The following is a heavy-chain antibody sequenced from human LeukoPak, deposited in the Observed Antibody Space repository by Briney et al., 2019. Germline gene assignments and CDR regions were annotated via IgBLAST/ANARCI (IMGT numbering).Heavy chain of an antibody. CDR1: GNSISSSNW. J-gene: IGHJ4*02. D-gene: IGHD3-10*01. Sequence: PSETLSLTCAVSGNSISSSNWWSWVRQSPGKGLEWIGYIYHNGITNYNPSLKSRVTISIDTSKNEFSLKLTSVTAADTAVYYCAREANYYGSGSYFEGTFDYWGQGSLVTVSS. V-gene: IGHV4-4*02. CDR3: AREANYYGSGSYFEGTFDY. CDR2: IYHNGIT.